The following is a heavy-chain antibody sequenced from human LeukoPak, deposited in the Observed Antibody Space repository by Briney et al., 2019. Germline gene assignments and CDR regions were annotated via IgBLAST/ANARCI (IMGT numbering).Heavy chain of an antibody. J-gene: IGHJ6*03. Sequence: GASVKVSCKASGYTFTGYYMHWVRQAPGQGLEWMGWINPNSGGTNYAQKFQGRVTMTRDTSISTAYMELSRLRSDDTAVYYCARDKGYTGVYYYYMDVWGKGTTVTVSS. CDR1: GYTFTGYY. CDR2: INPNSGGT. CDR3: ARDKGYTGVYYYYMDV. D-gene: IGHD2-2*02. V-gene: IGHV1-2*02.